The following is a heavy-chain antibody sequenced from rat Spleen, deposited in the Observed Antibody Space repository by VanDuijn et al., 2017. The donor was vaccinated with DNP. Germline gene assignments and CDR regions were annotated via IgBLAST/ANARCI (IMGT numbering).Heavy chain of an antibody. J-gene: IGHJ2*01. Sequence: EVQLVESGGGLVQPGRSLKLSCAASGFTFSDYYMAWVRQAPKKGLEWVASISYEGSSTYYGDSVKGRFTISRDNAKSTLYLQMNSLRSEDTATYYCARRLYYGYNYFDYWGQGVMVTVSS. CDR3: ARRLYYGYNYFDY. V-gene: IGHV5-22*01. CDR1: GFTFSDYY. CDR2: ISYEGSST. D-gene: IGHD1-9*01.